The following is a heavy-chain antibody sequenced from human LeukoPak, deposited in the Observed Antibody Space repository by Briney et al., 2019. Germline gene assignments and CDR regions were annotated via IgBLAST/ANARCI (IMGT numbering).Heavy chain of an antibody. J-gene: IGHJ4*02. CDR3: ARAKSCYYSSGCPLDY. CDR2: INHNGST. D-gene: IGHD6-19*01. V-gene: IGHV4-34*01. CDR1: GGSFSGYY. Sequence: SETLSLTCAVYGGSFSGYYWSWIRQPPGKGLEWIGEINHNGSTNYNPSLKSRVTISVDTSKNQFSLKLSSATAADTAVYYCARAKSCYYSSGCPLDYWGQGTLVTVSS.